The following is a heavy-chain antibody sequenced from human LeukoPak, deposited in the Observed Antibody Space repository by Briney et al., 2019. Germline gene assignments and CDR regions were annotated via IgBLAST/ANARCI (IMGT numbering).Heavy chain of an antibody. V-gene: IGHV3-23*01. J-gene: IGHJ5*02. CDR3: AKSPPYYYGSGSYFPGIWFDP. D-gene: IGHD3-10*01. Sequence: GGSLRLSCAASGFTFSSYGMSWLRQAQGKGLEWVSAISGSSGSTYYADSVKGRFTISRDKSKSTLYLQMNSLRAEDTAVYYCAKSPPYYYGSGSYFPGIWFDPWGQGTLVTVSS. CDR2: ISGSSGST. CDR1: GFTFSSYG.